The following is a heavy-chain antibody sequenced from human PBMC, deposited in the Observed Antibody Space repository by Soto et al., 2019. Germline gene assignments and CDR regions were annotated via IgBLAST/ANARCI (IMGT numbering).Heavy chain of an antibody. J-gene: IGHJ6*02. CDR1: VFTFSNAW. D-gene: IGHD6-19*01. CDR2: IKSKTDGGTT. CDR3: TTLGGAVAGTYYYYGMDV. Sequence: PGGSLRLSCAASVFTFSNAWMNWVRQAPGKGLEWVGRIKSKTDGGTTDYAAPVKGRFTISRDDSKNTLYLQMNSLKTEDTAVYYCTTLGGAVAGTYYYYGMDVWGQGTTVTVSS. V-gene: IGHV3-15*07.